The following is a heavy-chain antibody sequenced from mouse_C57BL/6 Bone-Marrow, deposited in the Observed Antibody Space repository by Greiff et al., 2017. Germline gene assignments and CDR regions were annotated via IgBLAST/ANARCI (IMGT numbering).Heavy chain of an antibody. CDR1: GYTFTSYT. D-gene: IGHD2-3*01. J-gene: IGHJ2*01. Sequence: LVESGAELARPGASVKMSCKASGYTFTSYTMHWVKQRPGQGLEWIGYINPSSGYTKYNQKFKDKATLTADKSSSTAYMQLGSLTSEDSAVYYCADGYYVEYYCDYWGQGTTLTGSS. CDR3: ADGYYVEYYCDY. V-gene: IGHV1-4*01. CDR2: INPSSGYT.